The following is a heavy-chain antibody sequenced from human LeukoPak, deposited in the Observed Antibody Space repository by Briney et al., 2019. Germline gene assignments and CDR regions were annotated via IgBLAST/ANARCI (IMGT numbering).Heavy chain of an antibody. D-gene: IGHD3-10*01. CDR2: ISSSGGST. CDR3: AKSVYHSGNY. Sequence: GGSLRLSCAASGFTFSSYVMGWVRQAPGKGLEYVSAISSSGGSTYYADSVKGRFTISRDNSKNTVSLQMNSLRAEDTAVYYCAKSVYHSGNYWGQGTLVTVSS. V-gene: IGHV3-23*01. J-gene: IGHJ4*02. CDR1: GFTFSSYV.